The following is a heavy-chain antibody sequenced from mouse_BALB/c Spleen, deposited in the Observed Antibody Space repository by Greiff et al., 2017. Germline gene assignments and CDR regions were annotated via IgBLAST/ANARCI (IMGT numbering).Heavy chain of an antibody. CDR1: GYTFTDYN. CDR3: ASTARATRMDY. Sequence: VQLQQSGPELVKPGASVKISCKASGYTFTDYNMHWVKQSHGKSLEWIGYIYPYNGGTGYNQKFKSKATLTVDNSSSTAYMELRSLTSEDSAVYYCASTARATRMDYWGQGTSVTVSS. CDR2: IYPYNGGT. J-gene: IGHJ4*01. V-gene: IGHV1S29*02. D-gene: IGHD3-1*01.